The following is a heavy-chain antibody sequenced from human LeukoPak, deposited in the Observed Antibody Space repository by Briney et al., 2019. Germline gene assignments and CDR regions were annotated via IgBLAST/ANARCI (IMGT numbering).Heavy chain of an antibody. CDR3: ARDAGTYSVDY. J-gene: IGHJ4*02. CDR1: GYTLTSHK. V-gene: IGHV1-46*01. D-gene: IGHD1-26*01. Sequence: ASVQVSCKSSGYTLTSHKMRWVRQAPGQGLEWMGIIKPSGGSTIYAQKFQGRVTMTRDTSTSTVYMELSSLTSVDTAVYYCARDAGTYSVDYWGQGTLVTVSS. CDR2: IKPSGGST.